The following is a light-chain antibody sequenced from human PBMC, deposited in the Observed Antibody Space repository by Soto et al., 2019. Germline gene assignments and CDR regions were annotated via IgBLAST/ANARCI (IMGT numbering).Light chain of an antibody. CDR3: QQYVNYWT. J-gene: IGKJ1*01. V-gene: IGKV3-15*01. CDR2: GAS. CDR1: QGVSRK. Sequence: DIVMTQSPATLSVAPGERVTFSCRASQGVSRKLAWYQHKPGQAPRLLISGASTGATGIPARFSGSGSGTEFTLTISSLQSEDCAIYYCQQYVNYWTFGQGTRVEIK.